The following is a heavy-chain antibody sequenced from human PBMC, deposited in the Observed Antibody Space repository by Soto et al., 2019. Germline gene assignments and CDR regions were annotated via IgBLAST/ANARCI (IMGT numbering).Heavy chain of an antibody. D-gene: IGHD3-22*01. CDR1: GYTFTSYG. CDR3: ARDPGLGYYYDSSVDY. J-gene: IGHJ4*02. CDR2: ISAYNGNT. Sequence: GASVKVSCKASGYTFTSYGISWVRQAPGQVLEWMGWISAYNGNTNYAQKLQCRVTMTTDTSTSTAYMELRSLRSDDTAVYYCARDPGLGYYYDSSVDYWGQGTLVTVSS. V-gene: IGHV1-18*04.